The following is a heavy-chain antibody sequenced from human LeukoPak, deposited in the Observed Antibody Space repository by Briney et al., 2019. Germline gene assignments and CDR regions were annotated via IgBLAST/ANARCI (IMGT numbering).Heavy chain of an antibody. CDR2: TSKDGSDA. CDR3: ARGGYSGSYYRFP. J-gene: IGHJ4*02. Sequence: GGSLRLSCAASGFRFSDYWMHWVRQGPGKGPEWLSRTSKDGSDAFYADAAKGRFTASRDNAKNTLYLQVTNVRPEDTAVYFCARGGYSGSYYRFPWGQGTLVTVA. D-gene: IGHD6-25*01. V-gene: IGHV3-74*01. CDR1: GFRFSDYW.